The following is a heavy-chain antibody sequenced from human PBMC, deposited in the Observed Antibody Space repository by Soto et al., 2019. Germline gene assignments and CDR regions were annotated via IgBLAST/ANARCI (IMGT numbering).Heavy chain of an antibody. CDR2: ISYDGSDK. D-gene: IGHD3-22*01. Sequence: QVQLVESGGGVVQPGRSLRLSCAASGFTFSSYAMHWVRQAPGKGLEWVAVISYDGSDKKYADSVKGRFTISRDNSKNTLYLQMNSLRAEDTAMYNCARDGGGGEYDSRGYFDYWGQGTLVTVSS. CDR3: ARDGGGGEYDSRGYFDY. V-gene: IGHV3-30*04. CDR1: GFTFSSYA. J-gene: IGHJ4*02.